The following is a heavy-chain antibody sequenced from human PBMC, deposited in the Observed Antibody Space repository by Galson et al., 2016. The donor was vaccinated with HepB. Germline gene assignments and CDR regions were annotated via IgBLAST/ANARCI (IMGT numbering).Heavy chain of an antibody. V-gene: IGHV3-23*01. CDR3: AKRYYSDSSGYSGSSDY. CDR2: ISGSGTST. D-gene: IGHD3-22*01. J-gene: IGHJ4*02. Sequence: SLRLSCAASGFTFSSYAISWVRQAPGKGLEWVSSISGSGTSTYYADSVKGRFTISRDNSKNTLYLQMNSLRAEDTAVYYCAKRYYSDSSGYSGSSDYWGQGTLVTVSS. CDR1: GFTFSSYA.